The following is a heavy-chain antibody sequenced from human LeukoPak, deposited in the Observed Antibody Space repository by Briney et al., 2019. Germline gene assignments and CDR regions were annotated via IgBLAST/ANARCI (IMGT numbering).Heavy chain of an antibody. D-gene: IGHD3-3*01. CDR3: ARERRITIFGVVTHPPDY. CDR1: GFTFSSYA. CDR2: ISYDGSNK. J-gene: IGHJ4*02. Sequence: GGSLRLSCAASGFTFSSYAMPWVRQAPGKGLEWVAVISYDGSNKYYADSVKGRFTISRDNSKNTLYLQMNSLRAKDTAVYYCARERRITIFGVVTHPPDYWGQGTLVTVSS. V-gene: IGHV3-30-3*01.